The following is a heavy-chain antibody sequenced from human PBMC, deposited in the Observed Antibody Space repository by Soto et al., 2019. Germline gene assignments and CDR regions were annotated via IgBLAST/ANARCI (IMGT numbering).Heavy chain of an antibody. CDR2: IIPIFGTA. CDR3: ARRAYSDILTGYSNWFDP. CDR1: GGTFSSYA. Sequence: QVQLVQSGAEVKKPGSSVKVSCKASGGTFSSYAISWVRQAPGQGLEWMGGIIPIFGTANYAQKFQGRVTITADESTSTAYMELSSLRSEDTAVYYCARRAYSDILTGYSNWFDPWGQGTLVTVSS. D-gene: IGHD3-9*01. J-gene: IGHJ5*02. V-gene: IGHV1-69*01.